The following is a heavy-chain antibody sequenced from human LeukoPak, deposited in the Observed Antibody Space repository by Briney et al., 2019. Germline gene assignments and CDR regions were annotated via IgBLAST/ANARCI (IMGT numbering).Heavy chain of an antibody. CDR1: GFTFSSYS. V-gene: IGHV3-33*08. CDR2: IWYDGSNK. J-gene: IGHJ4*02. Sequence: PGRSLRLSCAASGFTFSSYSMHWVRQAPGKGLEWVAVIWYDGSNKYYADSVKGRFTISRDNSKNTLYLQMNSLRAEDTAVYYCARDRGVSYFDYWGQGTQVTVSS. CDR3: ARDRGVSYFDY. D-gene: IGHD3-10*01.